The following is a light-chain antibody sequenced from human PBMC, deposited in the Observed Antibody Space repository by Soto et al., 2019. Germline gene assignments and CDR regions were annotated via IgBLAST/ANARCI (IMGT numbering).Light chain of an antibody. Sequence: DIVMTQSPATLSVSPGEKATLSCRASQSVASNLAWYQQRPGQAPRLLLYGAYHRATGVPVRFSGSGSGTGFTLTISSLQAEDFAVCYCHHFNNWPHTFGGGTKVEIK. J-gene: IGKJ4*01. CDR1: QSVASN. CDR2: GAY. CDR3: HHFNNWPHT. V-gene: IGKV3-15*01.